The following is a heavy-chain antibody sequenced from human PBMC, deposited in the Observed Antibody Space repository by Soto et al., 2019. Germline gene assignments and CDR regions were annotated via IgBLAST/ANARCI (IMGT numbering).Heavy chain of an antibody. Sequence: QVQLVQSGAEVKKPGASVKVSCKASGYTFTSYGISWVRQAPGQVLEWMGWISAYNGNTNYAQKLQGRVTMTTDTSTSTAYMELRSLRSDDTAVYYCARDSRITMIVVVTPDDAFDIWGQGPMVTVSS. V-gene: IGHV1-18*01. CDR1: GYTFTSYG. CDR3: ARDSRITMIVVVTPDDAFDI. D-gene: IGHD3-22*01. CDR2: ISAYNGNT. J-gene: IGHJ3*02.